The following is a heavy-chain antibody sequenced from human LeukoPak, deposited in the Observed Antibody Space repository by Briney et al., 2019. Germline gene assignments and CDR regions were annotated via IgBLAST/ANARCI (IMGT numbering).Heavy chain of an antibody. J-gene: IGHJ6*04. CDR1: GFTFSSYS. V-gene: IGHV3-21*01. CDR3: AELGITMIGGV. Sequence: GGSPRLSCAASGFTFSSYSMNWVRQAPGKGLEWVSSIGSSSSYKYYADSVKGRFTISRDNAKNSLYLQMNSLRAEDTAVYYCAELGITMIGGVWGKGTTVTISS. CDR2: IGSSSSYK. D-gene: IGHD3-10*02.